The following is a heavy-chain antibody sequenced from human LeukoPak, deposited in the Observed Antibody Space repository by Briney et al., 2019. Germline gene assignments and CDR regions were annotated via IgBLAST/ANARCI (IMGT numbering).Heavy chain of an antibody. CDR2: IYYSGST. CDR3: ARHGYGGNSDIDY. J-gene: IGHJ4*02. CDR1: GGSLSSGGYY. V-gene: IGHV4-31*03. Sequence: SETLSLTCTLSGGSLSSGGYYGSWTRQHPGKGLEWIGYIYYSGSTYYNPSLKSRSTRSVTTSKNQFSLKLSSVTAADTAVYYCARHGYGGNSDIDYWGQGTLVTVSS. D-gene: IGHD4-23*01.